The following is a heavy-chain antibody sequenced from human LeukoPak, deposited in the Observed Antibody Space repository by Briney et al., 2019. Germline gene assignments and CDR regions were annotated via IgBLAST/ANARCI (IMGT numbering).Heavy chain of an antibody. CDR1: GGTFGSYA. CDR3: ARDERWELASEYWFDL. Sequence: SVTVSCKVSGGTFGSYAISWVRQAPGQGLEWMGGIIPIFGTANYPQKFQGRVTITTDESTSTAYMELSSLRSEDTAVYYCARDERWELASEYWFDLWGQGTLVTVSS. J-gene: IGHJ5*02. D-gene: IGHD1-26*01. CDR2: IIPIFGTA. V-gene: IGHV1-69*05.